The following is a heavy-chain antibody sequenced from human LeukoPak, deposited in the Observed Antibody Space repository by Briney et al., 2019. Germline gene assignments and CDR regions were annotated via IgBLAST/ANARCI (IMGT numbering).Heavy chain of an antibody. D-gene: IGHD4-17*01. Sequence: PGGSLRRSCAASGFTSSSYAMSWVRQAPGKGLEWVSAISGSGGSTYYADSVKGRFTISRDNSKNTLYLQMNSLRAEDTAVYYCAKARGDYGDYVGYFQHWGQGTLVTVSS. CDR3: AKARGDYGDYVGYFQH. V-gene: IGHV3-23*01. J-gene: IGHJ1*01. CDR2: ISGSGGST. CDR1: GFTSSSYA.